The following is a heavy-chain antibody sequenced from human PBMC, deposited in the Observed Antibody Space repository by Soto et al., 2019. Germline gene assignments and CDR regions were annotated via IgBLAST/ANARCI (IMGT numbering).Heavy chain of an antibody. D-gene: IGHD3-10*01. J-gene: IGHJ4*02. CDR3: ARAKGDGSGSYYGY. V-gene: IGHV1-18*01. CDR1: GYTFTSYG. Sequence: QVQLVQSGAEVKKPGASVKVSCKASGYTFTSYGISWVRQAPGQGLEWMGWISAYNGNTNYAQKLQGRVTMTTDTSPRAAYMELRSLRADDTAVYYCARAKGDGSGSYYGYWGQGTLVTVSS. CDR2: ISAYNGNT.